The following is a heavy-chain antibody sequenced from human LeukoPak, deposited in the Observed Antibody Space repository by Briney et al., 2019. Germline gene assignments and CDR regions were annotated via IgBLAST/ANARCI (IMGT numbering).Heavy chain of an antibody. V-gene: IGHV3-53*01. CDR2: IYSGGST. Sequence: GGSLRLSCAASGFTVSSNYMSWVRQAPGKGLEWVSVIYSGGSTYYADSVKGRLTISRDNSKNTLYLQMNSLRAEDTAVYYCARIRSGWYYFDYWGQGTLVTVSS. CDR3: ARIRSGWYYFDY. CDR1: GFTVSSNY. J-gene: IGHJ4*02. D-gene: IGHD6-19*01.